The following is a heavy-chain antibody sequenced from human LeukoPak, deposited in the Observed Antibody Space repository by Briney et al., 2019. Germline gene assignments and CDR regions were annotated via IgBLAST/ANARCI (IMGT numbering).Heavy chain of an antibody. D-gene: IGHD3-9*01. CDR1: GFTLSSYW. V-gene: IGHV3-7*01. J-gene: IGHJ6*02. CDR3: ARDFIGRYFDWLVTAFYYYYGMDV. CDR2: IKQDGSEK. Sequence: GGTLRLSCAASGFTLSSYWMSWVRQAPGKGLEWVANIKQDGSEKYYVDSVKGRFTISRDSAKNSLYLQMNSLRAEDTAVYYCARDFIGRYFDWLVTAFYYYYGMDVWGQGTTVTVSS.